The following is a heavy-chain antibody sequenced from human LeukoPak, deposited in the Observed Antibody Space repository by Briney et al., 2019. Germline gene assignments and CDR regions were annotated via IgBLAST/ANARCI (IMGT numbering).Heavy chain of an antibody. CDR1: GLAFSSYA. Sequence: PGGSLRLSCADSGLAFSSYAMSWVRQAPGKGLEWVSTISVASNTFYADSVKGRFTISRDNSRNTVYLQMTSLRADDTAVYYCADYGVSGVRNNFYWGQGTLVTVSS. CDR2: ISVASNT. V-gene: IGHV3-23*01. D-gene: IGHD3-3*01. J-gene: IGHJ4*02. CDR3: ADYGVSGVRNNFY.